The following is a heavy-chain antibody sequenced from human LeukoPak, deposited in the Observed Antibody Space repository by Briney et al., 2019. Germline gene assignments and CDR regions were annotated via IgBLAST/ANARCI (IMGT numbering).Heavy chain of an antibody. CDR2: VSDTGSA. V-gene: IGHV4-34*01. CDR3: ARVTRGFGGEVLMGYYSYMDV. J-gene: IGHJ6*03. Sequence: PSETLSLTCAVYGGSFSDHDWSWIRQPPGKGLEWVGEVSDTGSANYNPFLKSRVTISIDTSKNQFSLKLASVTAADTALYYCARVTRGFGGEVLMGYYSYMDVWGKGTAVTV. CDR1: GGSFSDHD. D-gene: IGHD3-16*01.